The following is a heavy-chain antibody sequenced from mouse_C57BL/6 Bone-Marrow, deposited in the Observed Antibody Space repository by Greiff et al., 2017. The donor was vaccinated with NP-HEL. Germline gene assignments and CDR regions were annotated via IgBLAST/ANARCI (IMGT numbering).Heavy chain of an antibody. CDR1: GYSFTGYY. CDR2: INPSTGGT. Sequence: EVQLQQSGPELVKPGASVKISCKASGYSFTGYYMNWVKQSPEKSLEWIGEINPSTGGTTYNQKFKAKATLTVDKSSSTAYMQLKSLTSEDSAVYYCARWDYYGSSYWFAYWGQGTLVTVSA. CDR3: ARWDYYGSSYWFAY. D-gene: IGHD1-1*01. J-gene: IGHJ3*01. V-gene: IGHV1-42*01.